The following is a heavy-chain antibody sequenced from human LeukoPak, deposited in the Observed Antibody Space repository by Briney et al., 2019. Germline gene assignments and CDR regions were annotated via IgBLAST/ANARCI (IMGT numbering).Heavy chain of an antibody. V-gene: IGHV3-33*01. CDR1: GFTFSSYG. J-gene: IGHJ4*02. CDR2: IWYDGSNK. Sequence: GGSLRLSCAASGFTFSSYGMHWVRQAPGKGLEWVAVIWYDGSNKYYADSVKGRFTISRDNSKNTLYLQMNSLRAEDTAVYYCARRRDTAMAYYFDYWGQGTLVTVSS. CDR3: ARRRDTAMAYYFDY. D-gene: IGHD5-18*01.